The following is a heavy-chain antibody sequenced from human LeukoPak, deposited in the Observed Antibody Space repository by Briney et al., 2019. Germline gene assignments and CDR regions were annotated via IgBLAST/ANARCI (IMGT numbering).Heavy chain of an antibody. Sequence: GGSLRLSCAASGFTFSSYAMHWVRQAPGKGLEWVAVISYDGSNKYYADSVKGRFTISRDNSKNTLYLQMNSLRAEDTAVYYCARGLEYQLPSYFDYWGQGTLVTVSS. CDR3: ARGLEYQLPSYFDY. CDR2: ISYDGSNK. V-gene: IGHV3-30-3*01. D-gene: IGHD2-2*01. CDR1: GFTFSSYA. J-gene: IGHJ4*02.